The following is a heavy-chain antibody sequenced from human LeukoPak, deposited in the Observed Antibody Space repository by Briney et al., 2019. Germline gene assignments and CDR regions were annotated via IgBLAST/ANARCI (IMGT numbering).Heavy chain of an antibody. CDR3: ARVGYCSGGSCPHPYYFDY. D-gene: IGHD2-15*01. J-gene: IGHJ4*02. Sequence: GASVTVSCKASGYTFTSYGISWVRQAPGQGLEWMGWISAYNGNTNYAQKLQGRVTMTTDTSTSTAYMELRSLRSDDTAVYYCARVGYCSGGSCPHPYYFDYWGQGTLVTVSS. V-gene: IGHV1-18*01. CDR1: GYTFTSYG. CDR2: ISAYNGNT.